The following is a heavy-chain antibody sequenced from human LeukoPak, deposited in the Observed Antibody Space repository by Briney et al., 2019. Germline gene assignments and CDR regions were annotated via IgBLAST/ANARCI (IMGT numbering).Heavy chain of an antibody. Sequence: PGGSLRLSCAASGFTVSSNYMSWVRQAPGKGLEWVSVIYSGGSTYYADSVKGRFTISRDNSKNTLYLQMNSLRAEDTAVYYCASYHGYSGCDSVYWGQGTLVTVSS. J-gene: IGHJ4*02. CDR3: ASYHGYSGCDSVY. CDR2: IYSGGST. CDR1: GFTVSSNY. D-gene: IGHD5-12*01. V-gene: IGHV3-66*01.